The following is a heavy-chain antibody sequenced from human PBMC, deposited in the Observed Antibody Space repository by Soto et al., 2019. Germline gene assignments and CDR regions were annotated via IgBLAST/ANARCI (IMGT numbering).Heavy chain of an antibody. J-gene: IGHJ4*02. V-gene: IGHV3-30*18. CDR2: ISYDGSNK. CDR3: AKARFPFNSDRYYFDY. Sequence: GGSLRLSCAASGCTFSSYGMHWVRQAPGKGLEWVAVISYDGSNKYYADSVKGRFTISRDNSKNTLFLQMNNLRAEDTVVYYCAKARFPFNSDRYYFDYWGQGTLVTVSS. CDR1: GCTFSSYG. D-gene: IGHD2-21*02.